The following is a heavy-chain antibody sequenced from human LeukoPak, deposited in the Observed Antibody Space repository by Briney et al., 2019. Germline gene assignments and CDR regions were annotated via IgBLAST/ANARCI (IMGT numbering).Heavy chain of an antibody. J-gene: IGHJ4*02. CDR3: ARDIVRGKYQLQGY. Sequence: ASVKVSCKASGYTFTSYGISWVRQAPGQGLEWMGWISAYNGNTNYAQKLQGRVTMTIDTSTSTAYMELRSLRSDDTAVYYCARDIVRGKYQLQGYWGQGTLVTVSS. V-gene: IGHV1-18*01. D-gene: IGHD2-2*01. CDR1: GYTFTSYG. CDR2: ISAYNGNT.